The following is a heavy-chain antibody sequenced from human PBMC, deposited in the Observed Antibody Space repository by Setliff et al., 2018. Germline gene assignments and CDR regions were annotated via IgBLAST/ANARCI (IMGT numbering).Heavy chain of an antibody. V-gene: IGHV1-3*01. CDR3: TRDFLGATASFDI. Sequence: ASVKVSCKASGYTFTSYYIHWVRQAPGQRLEWMGWINPDNGNRKYSQRFQGRVTITRDTSASTVFLELSTLRSEDTAVYYCTRDFLGATASFDIWGQGTMVTVSS. CDR1: GYTFTSYY. D-gene: IGHD3-3*01. CDR2: INPDNGNR. J-gene: IGHJ3*02.